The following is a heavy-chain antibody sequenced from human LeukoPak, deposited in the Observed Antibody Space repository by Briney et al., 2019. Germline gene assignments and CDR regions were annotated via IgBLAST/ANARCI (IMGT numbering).Heavy chain of an antibody. CDR1: GGTFSSYA. CDR3: ARAVDTMVRGVIMNYGMDV. D-gene: IGHD3-10*01. V-gene: IGHV1-69*04. Sequence: ASVKVSCKASGGTFSSYAISWLRQAPGQGLEWMGRIIPILGIANYAQKFQGRVTITADKSTSTAYMELSSLRSEDTAVYYCARAVDTMVRGVIMNYGMDVWGQGTTVTVSS. J-gene: IGHJ6*02. CDR2: IIPILGIA.